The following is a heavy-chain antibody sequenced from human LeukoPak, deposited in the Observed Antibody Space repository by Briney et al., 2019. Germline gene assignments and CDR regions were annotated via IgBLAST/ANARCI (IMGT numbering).Heavy chain of an antibody. V-gene: IGHV3-23*01. Sequence: GGSLRLSCAASGFTFSSHAMSWVRQAPGKGLEWVSGISSGGGSTNHADSVKGRFTISRDNSKNTLYLQMNSLRAEDTAVFYCARGPQKFDFWGQGTHVTVSS. CDR2: ISSGGGST. J-gene: IGHJ4*02. CDR1: GFTFSSHA. CDR3: ARGPQKFDF.